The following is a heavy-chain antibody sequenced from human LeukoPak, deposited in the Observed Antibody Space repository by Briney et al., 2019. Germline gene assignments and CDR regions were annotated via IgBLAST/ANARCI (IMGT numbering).Heavy chain of an antibody. J-gene: IGHJ4*02. D-gene: IGHD6-13*01. V-gene: IGHV3-30*02. CDR3: ARAIAAAGYFDY. Sequence: GGSLRLSCTASGFTFSSCGMHWVRQAPGKGLEWVAFIRFDGSNQYYADSVKGRFTVSRDNSKNTLYLQMNSLRSEDTAVYYCARAIAAAGYFDYWGQGTLVTVSS. CDR2: IRFDGSNQ. CDR1: GFTFSSCG.